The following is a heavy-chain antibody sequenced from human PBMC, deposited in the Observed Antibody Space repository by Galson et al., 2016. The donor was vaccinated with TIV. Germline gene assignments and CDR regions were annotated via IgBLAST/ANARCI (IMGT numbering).Heavy chain of an antibody. CDR1: GFSFNNYW. CDR3: ARTHDIALTPFDI. Sequence: SLRLSCAASGFSFNNYWMHWVRQAPGMGLVWVSRINSDGSTISYVDSVTGRFTISRDNAKNTLFLQMNSLRAEDTAVYYCARTHDIALTPFDIWGQGTMAAVSS. D-gene: IGHD5-12*01. CDR2: INSDGSTI. J-gene: IGHJ3*02. V-gene: IGHV3-74*01.